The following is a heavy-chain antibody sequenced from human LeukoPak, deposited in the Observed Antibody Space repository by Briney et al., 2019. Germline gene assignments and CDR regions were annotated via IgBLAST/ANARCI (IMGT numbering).Heavy chain of an antibody. V-gene: IGHV3-23*01. CDR1: GFAFTNSA. D-gene: IGHD5/OR15-5a*01. J-gene: IGHJ4*02. CDR2: ISGSGYST. Sequence: GGSLRLSCGGSGFAFTNSAMTWVRQGPGKGLEWVSAISGSGYSTFYRDSVEGRFTISRDNSENRLYLQMNSLRAEDTAVYYCAEGVYGYYSFDYWGQGTLVTVSS. CDR3: AEGVYGYYSFDY.